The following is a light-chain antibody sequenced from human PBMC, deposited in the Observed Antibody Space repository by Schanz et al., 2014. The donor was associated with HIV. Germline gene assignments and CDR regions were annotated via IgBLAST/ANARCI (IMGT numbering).Light chain of an antibody. V-gene: IGKV3-11*01. J-gene: IGKJ5*01. CDR2: DAS. CDR1: QSISTY. Sequence: EIVLTQSPGTLSLSPGERATLSCRASQSISTYVAWYQQKPGQAPRLLIYDASNRATGIPARFSGSGSGTDFTLTIRSLDPEDCAVYYCQQRGNWPPITFGQGTRLEIK. CDR3: QQRGNWPPIT.